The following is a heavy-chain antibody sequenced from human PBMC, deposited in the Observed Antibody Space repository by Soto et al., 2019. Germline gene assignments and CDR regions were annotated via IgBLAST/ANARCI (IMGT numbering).Heavy chain of an antibody. CDR1: GYAFSNND. CDR3: ARMATSGTLNWFDP. CDR2: MNPNSGNG. V-gene: IGHV1-8*01. Sequence: QVQLVQSGAEVKKPAASVKVSCQASGYAFSNNDISWVRQGTGQGLEWMGWMNPNSGNGGYAQKLHGRVTMTRDTSTITAYMALSSLTSDDTAIYYCARMATSGTLNWFDPCGQGTLVTVSS. J-gene: IGHJ5*02.